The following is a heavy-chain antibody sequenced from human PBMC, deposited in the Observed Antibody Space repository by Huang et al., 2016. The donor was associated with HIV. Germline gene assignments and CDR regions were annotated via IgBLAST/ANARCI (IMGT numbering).Heavy chain of an antibody. Sequence: EVQLVESGGGLIQPGGSLRLSCAASGFTVSTNYMTWVRQAPGKGRGWVSLIYVGGTTYYADSVKGRFTISRDDSENTLYLHMTSLRAGDTAVYYCAKEGDTGAALGYWGQGTLVTVS. J-gene: IGHJ4*02. CDR1: GFTVSTNY. CDR2: IYVGGTT. CDR3: AKEGDTGAALGY. V-gene: IGHV3-53*01. D-gene: IGHD2-8*02.